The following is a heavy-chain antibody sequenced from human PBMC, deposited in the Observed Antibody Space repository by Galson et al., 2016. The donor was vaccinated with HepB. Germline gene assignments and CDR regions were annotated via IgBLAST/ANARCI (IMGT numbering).Heavy chain of an antibody. V-gene: IGHV1-2*02. CDR3: ARSVGYDYGMDV. J-gene: IGHJ6*02. CDR1: GYTFTGYY. D-gene: IGHD1-26*01. Sequence: SVKVSCKASGYTFTGYYIHYVRQAPGQGLEWMAWINPKSGGTKYAQKFQGRVTMTRDTSISTADMELSRLRSDDTAVYYCARSVGYDYGMDVWCQGTTATVSS. CDR2: INPKSGGT.